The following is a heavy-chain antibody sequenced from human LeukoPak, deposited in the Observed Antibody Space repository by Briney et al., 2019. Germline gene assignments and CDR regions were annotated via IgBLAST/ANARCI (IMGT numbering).Heavy chain of an antibody. CDR3: ARDRNYGSGSFPLDY. D-gene: IGHD3-10*01. Sequence: EASVKVSCKASGFTFTSSAVQWVRQARGQRLEWIGWIVVGSGNTNYAQKFQGRVTITRDMSTSTAYMELSSLRSEDTAVYYCARDRNYGSGSFPLDYWGQGTLVTVSS. V-gene: IGHV1-58*01. CDR1: GFTFTSSA. J-gene: IGHJ4*02. CDR2: IVVGSGNT.